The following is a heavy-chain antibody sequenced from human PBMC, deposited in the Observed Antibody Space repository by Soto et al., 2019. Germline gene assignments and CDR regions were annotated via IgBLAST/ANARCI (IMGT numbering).Heavy chain of an antibody. CDR3: ARDYGYSSSYYYYYGMGV. Sequence: SVKVSCKASGYTFTSYAMHWVRQAPGQRLEWMGWINAGNGNTKYSQKFQGRVTITRDTSASTAYMELSSPRSEDTAVYYCARDYGYSSSYYYYYGMGVWGQGTTVTVSS. CDR2: INAGNGNT. D-gene: IGHD6-6*01. V-gene: IGHV1-3*01. CDR1: GYTFTSYA. J-gene: IGHJ6*02.